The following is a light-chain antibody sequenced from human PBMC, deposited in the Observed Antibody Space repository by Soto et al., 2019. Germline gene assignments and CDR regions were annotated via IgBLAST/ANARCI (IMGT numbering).Light chain of an antibody. CDR3: QSYDSILSAWV. J-gene: IGLJ3*02. Sequence: QSVLTQPPSVSGAPGQRVTISCTASSSNIGAGYDVHWYQQLPGTAPKLLIYGNTNRPSGVPDRFSGSKSGTSASLAITGLQAEDEADYYCQSYDSILSAWVFGGGTKVTVL. CDR1: SSNIGAGYD. CDR2: GNT. V-gene: IGLV1-40*01.